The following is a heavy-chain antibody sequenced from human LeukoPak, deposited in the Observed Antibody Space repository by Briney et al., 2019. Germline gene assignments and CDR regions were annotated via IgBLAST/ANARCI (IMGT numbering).Heavy chain of an antibody. D-gene: IGHD1-26*01. Sequence: GGSLRLSCAASGFTFSSYSMNWVRQAPGKGLEWVSSISSSSSYIYYADSVKGRFTISRDNAKNSLYLQMNSLRAKDTAVYYCARALGATPTNFDYWGQGTLVTVSS. CDR3: ARALGATPTNFDY. CDR1: GFTFSSYS. J-gene: IGHJ4*02. CDR2: ISSSSSYI. V-gene: IGHV3-21*01.